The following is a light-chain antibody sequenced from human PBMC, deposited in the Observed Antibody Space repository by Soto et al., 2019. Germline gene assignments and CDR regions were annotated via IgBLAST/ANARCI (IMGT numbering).Light chain of an antibody. Sequence: AIRMTQSPSSVSASVGDRVTITCRASQGISSWLAWYQQKPGKAPKLLIYAASTLQSGVPSRFSGSGSGTDFTLTISCLQSEDFATYYCQQYYSYPITFGQGTRLEIK. CDR2: AAS. CDR1: QGISSW. J-gene: IGKJ5*01. CDR3: QQYYSYPIT. V-gene: IGKV1-8*01.